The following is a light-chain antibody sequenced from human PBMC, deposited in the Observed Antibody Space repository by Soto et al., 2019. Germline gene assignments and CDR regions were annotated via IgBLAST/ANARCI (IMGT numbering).Light chain of an antibody. CDR2: EVS. V-gene: IGLV2-18*02. J-gene: IGLJ1*01. CDR1: SSDVGSYNR. Sequence: QSALTQPPSVSGSPGQSVTISCSGTSSDVGSYNRVSWYQQAPGTAPKVMIYEVSNRPSGVPDRFSGSKSGNTASLTISGLQPEDEADYYCYSSTSSNTYGFGTGTKLTVL. CDR3: YSSTSSNTYG.